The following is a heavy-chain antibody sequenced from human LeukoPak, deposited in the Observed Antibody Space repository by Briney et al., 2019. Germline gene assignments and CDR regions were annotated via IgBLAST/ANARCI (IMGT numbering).Heavy chain of an antibody. CDR2: IYYSGST. CDR1: GGSISSSSYY. D-gene: IGHD3-10*01. Sequence: SETLSLTCTVSGGSISSSSYYWGWIRQPPGKGLEWIGSIYYSGSTNYNPSLKSRVTISVDTSKNQSSLKLSSVTAADTAVYYCARHKGILLWFGELENYFDYWGQGTLVTVSS. V-gene: IGHV4-39*01. J-gene: IGHJ4*02. CDR3: ARHKGILLWFGELENYFDY.